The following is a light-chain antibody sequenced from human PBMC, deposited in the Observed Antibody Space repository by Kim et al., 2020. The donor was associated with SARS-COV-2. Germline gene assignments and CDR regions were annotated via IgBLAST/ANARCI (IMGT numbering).Light chain of an antibody. Sequence: SYELTQPPSVSVSPGQTASITCSGDKLGDKYACWYQQKPGQSPVQVIYQDTKRPSGIPERFSGSNSGNTATLTISGTQAMDEDDYYCQAWDSSTAWVFG. CDR1: KLGDKY. V-gene: IGLV3-1*01. CDR3: QAWDSSTAWV. CDR2: QDT. J-gene: IGLJ3*02.